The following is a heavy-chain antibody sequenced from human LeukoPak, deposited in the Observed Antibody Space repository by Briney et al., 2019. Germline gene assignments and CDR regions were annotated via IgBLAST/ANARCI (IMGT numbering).Heavy chain of an antibody. CDR2: ISSSSNKV. J-gene: IGHJ4*02. CDR3: ARNFYCGGDCAISYFDY. D-gene: IGHD2-21*02. V-gene: IGHV3-48*01. Sequence: PGGSLRLSGAASGFAISDYSMNWVRQVPGKGLEWVSYISSSSNKVYYADSVKGRFTISRDNAKNSLFLQMNSLRADDTAVYYCARNFYCGGDCAISYFDYWGQGTLVTVSS. CDR1: GFAISDYS.